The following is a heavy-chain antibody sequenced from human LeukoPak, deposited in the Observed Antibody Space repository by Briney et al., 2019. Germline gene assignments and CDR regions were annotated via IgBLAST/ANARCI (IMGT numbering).Heavy chain of an antibody. CDR1: GFTFSSYS. Sequence: GGFLRLSCAASGFTFSSYSMNWVRQAPGKGLEWVSYISSSSSTIYYADSVKGRFTISRDNAKNSLNLQMNSLRVEDTAVYYCARVNYGSGTCFDYWGQGTLVTVSS. J-gene: IGHJ4*02. D-gene: IGHD3-10*01. V-gene: IGHV3-48*04. CDR2: ISSSSSTI. CDR3: ARVNYGSGTCFDY.